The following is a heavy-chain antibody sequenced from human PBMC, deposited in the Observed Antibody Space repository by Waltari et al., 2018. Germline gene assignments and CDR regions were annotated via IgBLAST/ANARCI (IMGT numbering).Heavy chain of an antibody. D-gene: IGHD3-3*01. CDR2: MMWNSGSI. CDR1: GFTFDDYA. CDR3: AREWWSGPFHHAFDI. V-gene: IGHV3-9*01. J-gene: IGHJ3*02. Sequence: EVQLVESGGGWVQPGRSLRLSCAASGFTFDDYAMHWVRQAPGKGLEWVSGMMWNSGSIGYADSVTGRFTISRDNAKNSQYLQMNSLKTEDTAVYYCAREWWSGPFHHAFDIWGQGTMVTVSS.